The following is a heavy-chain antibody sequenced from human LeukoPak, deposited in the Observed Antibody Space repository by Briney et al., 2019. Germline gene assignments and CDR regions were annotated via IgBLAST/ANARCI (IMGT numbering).Heavy chain of an antibody. CDR2: ISSSSSYI. V-gene: IGHV3-21*01. CDR3: ARSLVLNAFDI. CDR1: GFTFSSYS. J-gene: IGHJ3*02. D-gene: IGHD2-8*02. Sequence: GGSLRLSCAASGFTFSSYSMNWVRQAPGKGLEWVSSISSSSSYIYYADSVKGRFTISRDNAKNSLYLQMNSLRAEDTAVYYCARSLVLNAFDIWGQGTMVTVSS.